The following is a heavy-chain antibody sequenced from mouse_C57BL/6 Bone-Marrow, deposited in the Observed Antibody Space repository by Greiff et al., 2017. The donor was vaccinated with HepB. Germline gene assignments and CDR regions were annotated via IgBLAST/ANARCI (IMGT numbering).Heavy chain of an antibody. J-gene: IGHJ3*01. V-gene: IGHV1-22*01. CDR2: INPNNGGT. CDR1: GYTFTDYN. CDR3: ARIYDGYWAWFAY. D-gene: IGHD2-3*01. Sequence: VQLQQSGPELVKPGASVKMSCKASGYTFTDYNMHWVKQRHGKSLEWIGYINPNNGGTSYNQKFKGKATLTVNKSSSTAYMELRSLTSEDSAVYYCARIYDGYWAWFAYWGQGTLVTVSA.